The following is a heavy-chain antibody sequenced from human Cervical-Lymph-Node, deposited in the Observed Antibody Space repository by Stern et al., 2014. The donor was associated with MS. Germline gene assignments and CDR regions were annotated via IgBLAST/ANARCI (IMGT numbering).Heavy chain of an antibody. CDR1: GFTFSDHS. J-gene: IGHJ4*02. Sequence: EVQLVESGGGLVQPGGSLTLSCAASGFTFSDHSMDWVRQAPGKGLEWVGRSRSKANNYNTEYAASVKGRFAVSRDESKNSLYLQMNSLKTEDTALYYCARVSRGTYDFDYWGQGTLVTVSS. D-gene: IGHD3-16*01. CDR3: ARVSRGTYDFDY. V-gene: IGHV3-72*01. CDR2: SRSKANNYNT.